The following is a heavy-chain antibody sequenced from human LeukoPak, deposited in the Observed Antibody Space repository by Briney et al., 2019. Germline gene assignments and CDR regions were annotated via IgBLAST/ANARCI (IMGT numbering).Heavy chain of an antibody. CDR2: IIPIFGTA. J-gene: IGHJ4*02. Sequence: GASVKVSCKASGGTFSSYAIGWVRQAPGQGLEWMGRIIPIFGTANYAQKFQGRVTITTDESTSTAYMELSSLRSEDTAVYYCARAPQISVDTAMVYYFDYWGQGTLVTVSS. CDR1: GGTFSSYA. V-gene: IGHV1-69*05. CDR3: ARAPQISVDTAMVYYFDY. D-gene: IGHD5-18*01.